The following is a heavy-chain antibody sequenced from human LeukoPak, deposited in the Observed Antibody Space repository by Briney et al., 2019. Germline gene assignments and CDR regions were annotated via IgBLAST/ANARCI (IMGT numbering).Heavy chain of an antibody. Sequence: PSETLSLTCAVSGYSISSGYYWGWIRQPPGKGLEWIGSIYHSGSTYYNPSLESRVTISVDTSKNQFSLKLRSVTAADTAVYYCAEVERRNYWGQGTLVTVSS. CDR1: GYSISSGYY. V-gene: IGHV4-38-2*01. D-gene: IGHD1-1*01. CDR2: IYHSGST. J-gene: IGHJ4*02. CDR3: AEVERRNY.